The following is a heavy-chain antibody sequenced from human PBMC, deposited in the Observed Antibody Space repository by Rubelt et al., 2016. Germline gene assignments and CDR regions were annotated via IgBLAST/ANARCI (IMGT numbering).Heavy chain of an antibody. Sequence: QVQLQQWGAGLLKPSETLSLTCAVYGGSLSGYYWSWIRQSPEKGLEWIGEINHIGSTNYNPPLKGRVTIWTDTSKNQFSLILSSVTAADTAVYYCARGIRYGDLPRDAFDIWGQGTMVTVSS. CDR1: GGSLSGYY. D-gene: IGHD4-17*01. CDR2: INHIGST. V-gene: IGHV4-34*01. J-gene: IGHJ3*02. CDR3: ARGIRYGDLPRDAFDI.